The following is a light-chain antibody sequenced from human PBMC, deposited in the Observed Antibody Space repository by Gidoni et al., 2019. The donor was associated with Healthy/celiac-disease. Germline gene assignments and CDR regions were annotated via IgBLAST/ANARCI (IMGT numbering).Light chain of an antibody. CDR3: QQRSNWPPLT. CDR2: DAS. CDR1: QSVSSY. V-gene: IGKV3-11*01. J-gene: IGKJ4*01. Sequence: EIVLTQSPATLSLSPGDRATLSCRASQSVSSYLAWYQQKPGQAPRLLIYDASNRANGIPARFSGSGCGTDFTITISSLEPEDFAVYYCQQRSNWPPLTFGGGTKVEIK.